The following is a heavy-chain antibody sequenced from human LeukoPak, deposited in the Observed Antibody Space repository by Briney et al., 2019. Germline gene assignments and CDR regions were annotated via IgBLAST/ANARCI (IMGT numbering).Heavy chain of an antibody. CDR2: IRSKANSYAT. Sequence: PGGSLRLSCAASGFTFSGSAMHWVRQASGKGLEWVGRIRSKANSYATAYAASVKGRFTISRDNAKNSLYLQMNSLRAEDTAVYYCARGQNWNHDYWGQGTLVTVSS. D-gene: IGHD1-14*01. V-gene: IGHV3-73*01. CDR3: ARGQNWNHDY. CDR1: GFTFSGSA. J-gene: IGHJ4*02.